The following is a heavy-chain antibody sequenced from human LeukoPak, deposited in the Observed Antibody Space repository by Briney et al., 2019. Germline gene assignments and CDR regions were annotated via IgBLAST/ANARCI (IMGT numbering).Heavy chain of an antibody. Sequence: PGGSLRLSYAASGFTFSSYAMSWVRQAPGKGLEWVSAISGSGGSTYYADSVKGRFTISRDNSKNTLYLQMNSLRAEDTAVYYCAQNWVWQHTQDYWGQGTLVTVSS. CDR2: ISGSGGST. CDR1: GFTFSSYA. V-gene: IGHV3-23*01. J-gene: IGHJ4*02. CDR3: AQNWVWQHTQDY. D-gene: IGHD2-21*01.